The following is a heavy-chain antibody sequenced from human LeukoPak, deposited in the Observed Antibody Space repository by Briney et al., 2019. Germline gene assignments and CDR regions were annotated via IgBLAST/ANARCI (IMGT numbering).Heavy chain of an antibody. CDR3: ARGPSRGKRSRQMKQQLVLVSLWFDP. CDR1: GYTFTSYD. CDR2: MNPNSGNT. V-gene: IGHV1-8*01. D-gene: IGHD6-13*01. J-gene: IGHJ5*02. Sequence: GASVKVSCKASGYTFTSYDINWVRQATGQGLEWMGWMNPNSGNTGYAQKFQGRVTMTRNTSISTAYMELSSLRSEDTAVYYCARGPSRGKRSRQMKQQLVLVSLWFDPWGQGTLVTVSS.